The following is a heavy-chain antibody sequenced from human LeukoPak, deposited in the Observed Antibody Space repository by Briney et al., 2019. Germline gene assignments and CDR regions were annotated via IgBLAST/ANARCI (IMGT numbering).Heavy chain of an antibody. CDR1: GFTFSSYS. CDR3: ARPLGEWLLSIDY. V-gene: IGHV3-48*01. D-gene: IGHD3-3*01. J-gene: IGHJ4*02. Sequence: GGSLRLSCAASGFTFSSYSMNWVRQAPGKGLEWVSYISSSSSTIYYADSVKGRFTISRDNAKNSLYLQMNSLRAEDTAVYYCARPLGEWLLSIDYWGQGNLVTVSS. CDR2: ISSSSSTI.